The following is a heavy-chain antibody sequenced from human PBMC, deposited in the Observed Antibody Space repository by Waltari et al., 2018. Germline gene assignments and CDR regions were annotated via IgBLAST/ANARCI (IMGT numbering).Heavy chain of an antibody. V-gene: IGHV3-21*02. CDR3: AREGAEQWVVEDYGMDV. CDR2: IGSSSSFM. D-gene: IGHD6-19*01. Sequence: EVQLVESGGGLVKPGGSLRLSCVASGFKFSAYAMNLVRQAPGKGLEWVSSIGSSSSFMDYADSVRCRFTVSRDNAKNTLYLQMDTLRAEDTAVYYCAREGAEQWVVEDYGMDVWGQGTTVTVSS. CDR1: GFKFSAYA. J-gene: IGHJ6*02.